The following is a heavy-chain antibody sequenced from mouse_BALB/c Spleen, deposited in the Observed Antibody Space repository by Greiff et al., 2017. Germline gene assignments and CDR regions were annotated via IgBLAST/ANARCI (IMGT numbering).Heavy chain of an antibody. V-gene: IGHV3-2*02. CDR2: ISYSGST. CDR1: GYSITSDYA. Sequence: EVQLVESGPGLVKPSQSLSITCTVTGYSITSDYAWNWIRQFPGNTLEWMGYISYSGSTSYNPSLKSRISITRDTSKNQFFLQLNSVTTEDTATYYCAREGVYYFDYWGQGTTLTVSS. CDR3: AREGVYYFDY. J-gene: IGHJ2*01.